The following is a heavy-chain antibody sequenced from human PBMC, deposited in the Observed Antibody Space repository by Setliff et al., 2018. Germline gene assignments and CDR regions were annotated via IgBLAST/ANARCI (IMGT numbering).Heavy chain of an antibody. J-gene: IGHJ4*02. CDR2: IYSSGST. CDR3: ARSFSRREKFLLDY. Sequence: PSETLSLTCTVSGGSISSGDYYWSWIRQPPGKGLEWIGYIYSSGSTYYNPSPKSRVTISMDASKNQFSLRVSSVTAADTAVYYCARSFSRREKFLLDYWGQGALVTVSS. V-gene: IGHV4-30-4*08. CDR1: GGSISSGDYY.